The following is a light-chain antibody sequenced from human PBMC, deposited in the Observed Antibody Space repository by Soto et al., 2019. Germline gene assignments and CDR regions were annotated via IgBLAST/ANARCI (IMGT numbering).Light chain of an antibody. V-gene: IGKV1-39*01. CDR3: QQSYSTPFT. CDR2: TAS. Sequence: DIRMTQSPSSLSASVRARVSITCRASQTIRSSLNWYQQKPGKAPKLLVYTASSLQSGVPARFSGSGSGTDFTLTITSLQPEDFAIYYCQQSYSTPFTFGPGTTVNIK. J-gene: IGKJ3*01. CDR1: QTIRSS.